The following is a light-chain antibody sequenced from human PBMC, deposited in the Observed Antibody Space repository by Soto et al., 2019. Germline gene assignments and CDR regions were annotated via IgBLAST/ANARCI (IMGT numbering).Light chain of an antibody. Sequence: EIVMTQSPLSLPVTPGEPASISCSSSQSLLHSSGYNYLHWYLQKPGQSPQLLIYLVSTRASGVPDRFSGSGSGIDFTLKISRVEAEDVGVYYCMQDLQTPYTFGQGTKLEIK. J-gene: IGKJ2*01. CDR2: LVS. CDR1: QSLLHSSGYNY. V-gene: IGKV2-28*01. CDR3: MQDLQTPYT.